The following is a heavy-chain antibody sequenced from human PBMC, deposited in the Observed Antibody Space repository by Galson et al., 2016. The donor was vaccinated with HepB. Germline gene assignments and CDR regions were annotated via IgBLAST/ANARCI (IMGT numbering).Heavy chain of an antibody. Sequence: PALVKPTQTLTLTCTFSGFSLNTGGKRVSWIRQPPGKALEWLARIDWDDEKFYSTSLKTRLTISKDTSKNQVVLTMTHMDPVDTATYYCAQNSTWGDSFAYWGQGTLVTVSS. CDR3: AQNSTWGDSFAY. CDR2: IDWDDEK. V-gene: IGHV2-70*04. D-gene: IGHD7-27*01. CDR1: GFSLNTGGKR. J-gene: IGHJ4*02.